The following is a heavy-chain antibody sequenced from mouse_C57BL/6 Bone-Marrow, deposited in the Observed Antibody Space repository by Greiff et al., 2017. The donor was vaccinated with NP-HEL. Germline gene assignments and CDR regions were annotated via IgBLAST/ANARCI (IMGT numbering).Heavy chain of an antibody. CDR1: GYTFTSYG. CDR3: ARLESYDGYWYYAMDY. V-gene: IGHV1-81*01. Sequence: QVQLKESGAELARPGASVKLSCKASGYTFTSYGISWVKQRIGQGLEWIGEIYPRSGNTYYNEKFKGKATLTADKSSSTAYMELRSLTSEDSAVYFCARLESYDGYWYYAMDYWGQGTSVTVSS. J-gene: IGHJ4*01. D-gene: IGHD2-3*01. CDR2: IYPRSGNT.